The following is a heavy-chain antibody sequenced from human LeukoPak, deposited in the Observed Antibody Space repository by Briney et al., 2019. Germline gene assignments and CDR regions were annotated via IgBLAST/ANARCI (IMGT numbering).Heavy chain of an antibody. J-gene: IGHJ3*02. V-gene: IGHV1-46*01. Sequence: ASVKVSCKASGYTFTSYYMHWVRQAPGQGLEWMGLINPSGGSTSYAQKFQGRATMTRDTSTSTVYMELSSLRSEDTAVYYCARDQYCSGGSCHDAFDIWGQGTMVTVSS. CDR2: INPSGGST. CDR3: ARDQYCSGGSCHDAFDI. D-gene: IGHD2-15*01. CDR1: GYTFTSYY.